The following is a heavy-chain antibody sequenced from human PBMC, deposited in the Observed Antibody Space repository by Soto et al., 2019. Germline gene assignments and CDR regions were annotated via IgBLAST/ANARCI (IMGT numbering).Heavy chain of an antibody. CDR1: GFTFSSYG. CDR3: ARPQVNYYYYGMDV. J-gene: IGHJ6*02. V-gene: IGHV3-33*01. CDR2: IWYDGSNK. Sequence: GGSLRLSCAASGFTFSSYGMHWVRQAPGKGLEWVAVIWYDGSNKYYADSVKGRFTISRDNSKNTLYLQMNSLRAEDTAVYYSARPQVNYYYYGMDVWGQRTTVTVSS.